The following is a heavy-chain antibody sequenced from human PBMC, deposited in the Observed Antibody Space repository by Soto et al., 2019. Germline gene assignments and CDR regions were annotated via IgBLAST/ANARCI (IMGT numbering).Heavy chain of an antibody. V-gene: IGHV3-49*04. CDR3: TRESSLDFDF. Sequence: SLRLSCTTSGFTFGDYAPSWVHQAPGKGLEWVGFIRRNAYGGTTDYAASVKGRFTISRDDSKSIAYLQMNSLRTEDTALYYCTRESSLDFDFWGQGTMVTVYS. J-gene: IGHJ4*02. D-gene: IGHD3-16*01. CDR1: GFTFGDYA. CDR2: IRRNAYGGTT.